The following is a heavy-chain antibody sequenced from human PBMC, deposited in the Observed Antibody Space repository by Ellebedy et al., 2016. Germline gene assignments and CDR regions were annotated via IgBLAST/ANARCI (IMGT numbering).Heavy chain of an antibody. CDR3: ARYDSSDKRTIDY. V-gene: IGHV4-30-4*08. CDR2: ISCTVTS. CDR1: GDSVSSVDYY. J-gene: IGHJ4*02. D-gene: IGHD3-16*01. Sequence: SETLSLXXTLSGDSVSSVDYYWTWIRQQPGRGLEWIGHISCTVTSVYNPSLRSRLAISSDTSKRTFSLKLTSVTAADTAVYFCARYDSSDKRTIDYWGQGTLVTVSS.